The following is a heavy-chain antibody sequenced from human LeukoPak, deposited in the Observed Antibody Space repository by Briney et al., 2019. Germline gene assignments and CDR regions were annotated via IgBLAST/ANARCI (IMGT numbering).Heavy chain of an antibody. CDR2: IYTSGST. CDR3: AREGGYDFWSGYFFDY. CDR1: GGSISSYY. D-gene: IGHD3-3*01. V-gene: IGHV4-4*07. Sequence: SETLSLTCTVSGGSISSYYWSWIRQPAGKGLEWIGRIYTSGSTNYNPSLKSRVTMSVDTSKNQFSLKLSSVTATDTAVYYCAREGGYDFWSGYFFDYWGQGTLVTVSS. J-gene: IGHJ4*02.